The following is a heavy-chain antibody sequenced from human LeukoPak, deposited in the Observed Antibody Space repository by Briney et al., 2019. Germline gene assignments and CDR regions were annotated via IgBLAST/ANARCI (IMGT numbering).Heavy chain of an antibody. J-gene: IGHJ4*02. D-gene: IGHD3-10*01. CDR2: ISSGSSYI. Sequence: GGSLRLSCAASGFTFSSYSMNWVRQAPGKGLEWVSSISSGSSYIYYADSVKGRFTISRDNAKNSLYLQMNSLRAEDTAVYYCARAGGSGSLDYWGQGTLVTVSS. V-gene: IGHV3-21*01. CDR1: GFTFSSYS. CDR3: ARAGGSGSLDY.